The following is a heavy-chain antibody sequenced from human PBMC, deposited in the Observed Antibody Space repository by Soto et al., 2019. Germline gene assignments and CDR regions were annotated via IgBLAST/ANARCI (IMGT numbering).Heavy chain of an antibody. Sequence: GGSLRLSCAASGFTFSSYAMSWVRQAPGKGLEWVSAISGSGGSTYYADSVKGRFTISRDNSENTLYLQMNSRRAEDTAVVYCSAQYCSGGSGFDYWGQGTLVTVSS. CDR3: SAQYCSGGSGFDY. D-gene: IGHD2-15*01. V-gene: IGHV3-23*01. CDR2: ISGSGGST. J-gene: IGHJ4*02. CDR1: GFTFSSYA.